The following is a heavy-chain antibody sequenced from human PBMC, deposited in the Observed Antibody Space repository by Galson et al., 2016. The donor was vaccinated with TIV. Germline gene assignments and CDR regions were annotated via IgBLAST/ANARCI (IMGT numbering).Heavy chain of an antibody. V-gene: IGHV3-33*01. CDR2: IWYDGSNK. CDR3: AREFYLNYYYGMDV. D-gene: IGHD2/OR15-2a*01. J-gene: IGHJ6*02. CDR1: GFSFSSYG. Sequence: SLRLSCAASGFSFSSYGMHWVRQAPGKGLEWVTFIWYDGSNKYYTDSVKGRFTISRDNSKNTLYLQMISLRAEDTAVYFCAREFYLNYYYGMDVWGQGTTVTVSS.